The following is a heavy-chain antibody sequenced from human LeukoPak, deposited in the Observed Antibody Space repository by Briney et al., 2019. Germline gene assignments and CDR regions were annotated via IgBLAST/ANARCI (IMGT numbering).Heavy chain of an antibody. CDR2: INHSGST. Sequence: SETLSLTCAVYGGSFSGYYWSWIRQPPGKGLEWIGEINHSGSTNYNPSLKSRVTISVDTSKNQFSLKLSSVTAADTAVYYCATITRYCSSTSCYTAIDYWGQGTLVTVSS. CDR3: ATITRYCSSTSCYTAIDY. V-gene: IGHV4-34*01. J-gene: IGHJ4*02. CDR1: GGSFSGYY. D-gene: IGHD2-2*02.